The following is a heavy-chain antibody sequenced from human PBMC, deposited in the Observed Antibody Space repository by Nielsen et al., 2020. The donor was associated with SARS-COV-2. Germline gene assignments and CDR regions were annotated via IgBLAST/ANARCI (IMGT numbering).Heavy chain of an antibody. J-gene: IGHJ4*02. Sequence: GESLKISCAASGFTFSSYAMSWVRQAPGKGLEWVSAISGSGGSTYYADSVKGRFTISRDNSKNTLYLQMSSLRAEDTAVYYCAKSLSHIGSGSYYWGQGTLVTVSS. CDR1: GFTFSSYA. CDR3: AKSLSHIGSGSYY. CDR2: ISGSGGST. D-gene: IGHD1-26*01. V-gene: IGHV3-23*01.